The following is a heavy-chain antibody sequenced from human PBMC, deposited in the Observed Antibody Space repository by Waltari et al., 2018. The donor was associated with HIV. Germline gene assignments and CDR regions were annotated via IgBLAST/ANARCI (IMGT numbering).Heavy chain of an antibody. Sequence: QVQLIQSGAEVKKPGASVKVSCKVFGYTLTELSMHWVRQAPGKGLEWMGGFDPEDDETIYAQKFQGRVTMTEDTSTDSAYMELSSLTSEDTALYYCATGGGTTSIQLYDLDVWGQGTTVTVSS. CDR1: GYTLTELS. V-gene: IGHV1-24*01. J-gene: IGHJ6*02. CDR2: FDPEDDET. D-gene: IGHD1-26*01. CDR3: ATGGGTTSIQLYDLDV.